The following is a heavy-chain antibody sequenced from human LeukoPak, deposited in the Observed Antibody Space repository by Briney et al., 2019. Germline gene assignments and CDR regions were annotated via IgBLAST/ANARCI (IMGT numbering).Heavy chain of an antibody. V-gene: IGHV3-7*01. J-gene: IGHJ4*02. D-gene: IGHD6-13*01. CDR3: ARDGAAAGTTAY. Sequence: GGSLTPSCAASGFTFSSYWMSWVRPAPRKGLEWVANIKQDGREKNYVDSVKGRFTISRANAKNSLYLPMRSLRTQDTAVYYCARDGAAAGTTAYWGQGTLVTVSS. CDR2: IKQDGREK. CDR1: GFTFSSYW.